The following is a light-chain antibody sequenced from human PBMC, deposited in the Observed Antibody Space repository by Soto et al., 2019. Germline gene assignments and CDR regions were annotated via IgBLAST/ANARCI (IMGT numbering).Light chain of an antibody. V-gene: IGLV1-44*01. J-gene: IGLJ1*01. CDR3: AAWDDSRNGYV. CDR1: SSNIGTND. Sequence: QSVLTQPPSASGTPGQRVTISCSGGSSNIGTNDVNWYQQLPGTAPKLLIYNNNQRPTGVPDRFSGSKSGTSASLAISGLQSEDEADYYCAAWDDSRNGYVFGTGTKLTVL. CDR2: NNN.